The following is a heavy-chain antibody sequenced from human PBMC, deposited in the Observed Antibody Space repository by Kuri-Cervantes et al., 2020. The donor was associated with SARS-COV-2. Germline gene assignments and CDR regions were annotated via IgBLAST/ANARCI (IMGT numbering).Heavy chain of an antibody. D-gene: IGHD1-26*01. CDR3: ARQGWELFQWSNDFDY. J-gene: IGHJ4*02. CDR1: GHTFTSYA. V-gene: IGHV5-10-1*01. CDR2: IDPSDSYT. Sequence: GGSLRLSCKASGHTFTSYAMHWVRQMPGKGLEWMGRIDPSDSYTNYSPSFQGHVTISADKSISTAYLQWSSLKASDTATYYCARQGWELFQWSNDFDYWGQGTLVTVSS.